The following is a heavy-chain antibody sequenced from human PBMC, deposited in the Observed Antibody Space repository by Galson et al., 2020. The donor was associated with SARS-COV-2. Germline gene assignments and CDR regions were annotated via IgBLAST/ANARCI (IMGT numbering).Heavy chain of an antibody. J-gene: IGHJ6*02. CDR1: GYTFTSYY. V-gene: IGHV1-46*01. Sequence: ASVKVSCKASGYTFTSYYLHWVRQAPGQGLEWMGIINPSGGSTSYAQNFQDRVTMTRDTSTSTVYMDLSSLRPEDTAMYYCARATSDYYGLDVWVQGTTVTVSS. CDR3: ARATSDYYGLDV. CDR2: INPSGGST.